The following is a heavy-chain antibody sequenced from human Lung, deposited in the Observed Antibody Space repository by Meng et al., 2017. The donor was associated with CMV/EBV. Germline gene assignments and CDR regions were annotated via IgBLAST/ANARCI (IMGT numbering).Heavy chain of an antibody. D-gene: IGHD2-2*02. V-gene: IGHV1-2*02. J-gene: IGHJ4*02. CDR1: GYTFTGYY. Sequence: AXVXVSXXASGYTFTGYYMHWVRQAPGQGLEWMGWINPNSGGTNYAQKFQGRVTMTRDTSISTAYMELSRLRSDDTAVYYCARGYCSSTSCYTWMDYWGQGTLVXVSS. CDR3: ARGYCSSTSCYTWMDY. CDR2: INPNSGGT.